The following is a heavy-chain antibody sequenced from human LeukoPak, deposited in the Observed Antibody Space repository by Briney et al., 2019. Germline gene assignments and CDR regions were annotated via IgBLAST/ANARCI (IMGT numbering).Heavy chain of an antibody. CDR3: ARIDDIFDY. J-gene: IGHJ4*02. CDR2: ISSSSSTI. CDR1: GFTFSSYS. D-gene: IGHD3-22*01. Sequence: GGSLRLSCAASGFTFSSYSMNWVRQAPGKGLEWVSYISSSSSTIYYADSVKGRFTISRDNAKNSLYLQMNSLRAEDTAVYYCARIDDIFDYWGQGTLVTVSS. V-gene: IGHV3-48*01.